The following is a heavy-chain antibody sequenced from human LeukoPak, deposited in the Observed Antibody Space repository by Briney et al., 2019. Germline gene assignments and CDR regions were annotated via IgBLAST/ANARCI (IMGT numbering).Heavy chain of an antibody. Sequence: PSETLSLTCTVSGGSISSGGYYWSWIRQPPGKGLEWIGYIYHSGSTYYNPSLKSRVTISVERSKNQFSLKLTSVTAADTAVYYCARGPPTARGPRWGQGTLVTVSS. V-gene: IGHV4-30-2*01. J-gene: IGHJ4*02. CDR3: ARGPPTARGPR. D-gene: IGHD3-16*01. CDR1: GGSISSGGYY. CDR2: IYHSGST.